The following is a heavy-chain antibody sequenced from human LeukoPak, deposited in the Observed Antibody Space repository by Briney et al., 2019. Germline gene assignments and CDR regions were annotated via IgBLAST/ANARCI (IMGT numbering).Heavy chain of an antibody. Sequence: SETLSLTRTVSGGSISSYYWSWIRQPPGKGLEWIGYIYYSGSTNYNPSLKSRVTISVDTSKNQFSLKLSSVTAADTAVYYCARVPAAGFWYYFDYWGQGTLVTVSS. CDR1: GGSISSYY. V-gene: IGHV4-59*01. CDR3: ARVPAAGFWYYFDY. J-gene: IGHJ4*02. CDR2: IYYSGST. D-gene: IGHD6-13*01.